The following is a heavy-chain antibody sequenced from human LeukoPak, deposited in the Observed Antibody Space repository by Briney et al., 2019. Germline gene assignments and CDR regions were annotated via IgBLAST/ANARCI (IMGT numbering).Heavy chain of an antibody. J-gene: IGHJ3*02. Sequence: PGGSLRLSCAASGFTFSSYWMHWVRQAPGKGLVWVSRINSDGSSTSYADSVKGRFTISRDNAKNTLYLQMNSLRAEDTAVYYCARQYVDTVAKGSGRDAFDIWGQGTMVTVSS. V-gene: IGHV3-74*01. CDR1: GFTFSSYW. D-gene: IGHD5-12*01. CDR2: INSDGSST. CDR3: ARQYVDTVAKGSGRDAFDI.